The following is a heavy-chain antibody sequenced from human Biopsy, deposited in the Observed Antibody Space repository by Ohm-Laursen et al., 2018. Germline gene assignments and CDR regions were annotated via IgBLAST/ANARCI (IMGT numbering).Heavy chain of an antibody. J-gene: IGHJ4*02. CDR2: ISGGSGII. CDR3: ARDRWPHVTLLGLVVFDF. CDR1: GFTFSDYY. D-gene: IGHD3-3*01. V-gene: IGHV3-11*01. Sequence: SLRLSCAASGFTFSDYYMTWIRQAPGKGPEWVSYISGGSGIIYYADSVKGRFTISRDNAQNSLFLQMKSLRADDTAVYYCARDRWPHVTLLGLVVFDFWGQGTLVIVSS.